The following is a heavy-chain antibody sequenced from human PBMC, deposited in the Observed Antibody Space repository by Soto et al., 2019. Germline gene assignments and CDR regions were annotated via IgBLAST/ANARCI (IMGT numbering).Heavy chain of an antibody. V-gene: IGHV6-1*01. D-gene: IGHD5-12*01. CDR2: TYYRSKWYN. CDR1: GDSVSSKSAA. Sequence: SQTLSLTCVISGDSVSSKSAAWNWIRQSPSRGLEWLGRTYYRSKWYNDYAVSVKSRITINPDTSKNKFSLQLNSVTPEGTAFYYCARVPNSFRLKIGYESAYDFLGQGTMVSVSS. J-gene: IGHJ3*01. CDR3: ARVPNSFRLKIGYESAYDF.